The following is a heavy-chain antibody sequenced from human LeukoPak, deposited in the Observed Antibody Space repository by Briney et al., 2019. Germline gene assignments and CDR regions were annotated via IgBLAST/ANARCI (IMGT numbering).Heavy chain of an antibody. CDR2: ISAYNGNT. D-gene: IGHD5-18*01. CDR3: ARDLVGGYSYGQASDY. CDR1: GYTFTSYG. Sequence: ASVKVSCKASGYTFTSYGISWVRQAPGQGPEWMGWISAYNGNTNYAQKLQGRVTITTDTSTSTAYMELRSLRSDDTAVYYCARDLVGGYSYGQASDYWGQGTLVTVSS. V-gene: IGHV1-18*01. J-gene: IGHJ4*02.